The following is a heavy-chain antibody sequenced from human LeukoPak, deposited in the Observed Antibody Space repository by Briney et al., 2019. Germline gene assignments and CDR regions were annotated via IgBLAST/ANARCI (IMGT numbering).Heavy chain of an antibody. CDR1: GFTFSSYA. Sequence: PGGSLRLSCAASGFTFSSYAMHWVRQAPGKGLEWVAVISYDGSNKYYADSVKGRFTISRDNSKNTLYLQMNSLRAEDTAVCYCAGAGGYSYGYVYWGQGTLVTVSS. CDR2: ISYDGSNK. J-gene: IGHJ4*02. D-gene: IGHD5-18*01. V-gene: IGHV3-30-3*01. CDR3: AGAGGYSYGYVY.